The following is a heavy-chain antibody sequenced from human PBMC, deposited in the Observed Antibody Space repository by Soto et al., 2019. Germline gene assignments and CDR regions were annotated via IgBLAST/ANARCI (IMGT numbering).Heavy chain of an antibody. Sequence: GGSLRLSCAASGFSFSSYPVSWVRQDPGKGLAWVSAININGTTTNYADSVKGRFTISRDNAKSTLYLQMNSLRDDDTAVYYCARAGSYRFDYWGLGTLVTVSS. J-gene: IGHJ4*01. D-gene: IGHD3-16*02. CDR3: ARAGSYRFDY. CDR1: GFSFSSYP. CDR2: ININGTTT. V-gene: IGHV3-23*01.